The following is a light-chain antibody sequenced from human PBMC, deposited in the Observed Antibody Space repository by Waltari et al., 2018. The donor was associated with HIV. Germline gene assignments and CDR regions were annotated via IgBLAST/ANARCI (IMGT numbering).Light chain of an antibody. CDR3: QQSFMIPLT. Sequence: DIRMTQSPSPLSASPGDRVTITCRTSQIISKSLNWYRQKPGRAPQLLIYSATSLQRGVSSRFGGSGSASGTEFTLTINNFQPEDFATYYCQQSFMIPLTFGPGTKVDIK. J-gene: IGKJ3*01. V-gene: IGKV1-39*01. CDR2: SAT. CDR1: QIISKS.